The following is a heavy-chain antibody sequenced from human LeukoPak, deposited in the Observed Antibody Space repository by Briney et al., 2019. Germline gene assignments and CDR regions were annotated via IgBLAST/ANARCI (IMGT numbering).Heavy chain of an antibody. Sequence: VASVTVSCKASGYTFTSYGISWVRRAPGQGLEWMGWISAYNGNTNYAQKLQGRVTMTTDTSTSTAYMELRSLRSDDTAVYYCARDSGIVGATTDWGQGTLVTVSS. CDR2: ISAYNGNT. V-gene: IGHV1-18*01. D-gene: IGHD1-26*01. CDR3: ARDSGIVGATTD. J-gene: IGHJ4*02. CDR1: GYTFTSYG.